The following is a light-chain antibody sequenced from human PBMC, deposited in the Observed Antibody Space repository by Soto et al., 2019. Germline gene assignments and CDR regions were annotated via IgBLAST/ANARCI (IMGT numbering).Light chain of an antibody. CDR1: SSDVGSYNY. CDR3: SSYTSGSTLYV. Sequence: QSARTQPGSVSGSPGQSITISWTGTSSDVGSYNYVSWYQHHPGKAPRLMIYASSNRPSGVSHRFSGSRSGNTASLTISGLQAADEADYSCSSYTSGSTLYVFGNGTKVTVL. CDR2: ASS. V-gene: IGLV2-14*01. J-gene: IGLJ1*01.